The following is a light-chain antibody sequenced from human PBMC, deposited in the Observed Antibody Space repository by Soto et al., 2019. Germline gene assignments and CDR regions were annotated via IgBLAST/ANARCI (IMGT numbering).Light chain of an antibody. CDR1: SSDVGIYNL. J-gene: IGLJ1*01. V-gene: IGLV2-23*01. CDR2: EGS. CDR3: CSYAGSSPPIYV. Sequence: QSALTKPASVSGSPGQSITLSCTGTSSDVGIYNLVSWYQQHPGKGPKLMMYEGSKRPSGVSDRVSGSKSGNTASLTISGLQAEDEADYYCCSYAGSSPPIYVLGTGTKVTVL.